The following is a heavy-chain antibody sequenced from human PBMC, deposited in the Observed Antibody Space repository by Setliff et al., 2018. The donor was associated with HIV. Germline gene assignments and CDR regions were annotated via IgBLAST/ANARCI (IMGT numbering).Heavy chain of an antibody. V-gene: IGHV3-49*04. Sequence: PGESLKISCTTSGFTFRDYQMNWVRQAPGKGLEWIAHIRTEASGASTEYAASVQGRSTVSRDDSRGIVHLEMSSLKIEDTAVYYCARTPSRRDGLWGRGVLVTVSS. D-gene: IGHD2-2*01. CDR3: ARTPSRRDGL. J-gene: IGHJ4*02. CDR2: IRTEASGAST. CDR1: GFTFRDYQ.